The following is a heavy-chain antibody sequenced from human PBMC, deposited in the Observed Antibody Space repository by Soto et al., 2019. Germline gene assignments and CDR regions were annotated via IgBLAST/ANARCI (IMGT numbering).Heavy chain of an antibody. CDR1: GYTFTSHG. D-gene: IGHD4-17*01. J-gene: IGHJ6*03. V-gene: IGHV1-18*04. CDR2: ISAYNGNT. CDR3: ARGTVTTGYYHYYMDF. Sequence: QVQLVQSGAEVKKPGASVKVSCKPSGYTFTSHGISWVRQAPGQGLEWMGWISAYNGNTNYAQKFQGRFTMTTDTSTSTAYMELRSLRSDDTAVYYCARGTVTTGYYHYYMDFWGKGTTVTVSS.